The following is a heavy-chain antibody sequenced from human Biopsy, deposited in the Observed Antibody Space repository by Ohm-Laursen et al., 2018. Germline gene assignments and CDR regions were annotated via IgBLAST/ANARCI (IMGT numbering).Heavy chain of an antibody. CDR2: ITVSGASV. CDR3: AISNPASNYKWNDQDEALDF. J-gene: IGHJ3*01. D-gene: IGHD1-20*01. Sequence: SLRLSCTASGFTSSDYYMSWVRQAPGKGLEWISYITVSGASVYYTDSVKGRFTISRDNAKNSLYLQMNSLRAEDTAVYFCAISNPASNYKWNDQDEALDFWGQGTMVTVSS. V-gene: IGHV3-11*01. CDR1: GFTSSDYY.